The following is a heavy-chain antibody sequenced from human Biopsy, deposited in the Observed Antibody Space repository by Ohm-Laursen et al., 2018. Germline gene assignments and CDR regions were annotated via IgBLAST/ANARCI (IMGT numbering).Heavy chain of an antibody. J-gene: IGHJ4*02. CDR3: ARNTCWYGDLYYFDY. V-gene: IGHV1-46*01. D-gene: IGHD6-13*01. Sequence: ASANASCKPSGYSLTRYYMHWGRQGPGQGLEWMGMINPSGSTTSYTQIFQGRVTMTRDTSKITVYMELSSLRPADSAVYFCARNTCWYGDLYYFDYWGQGTLVTVSS. CDR1: GYSLTRYY. CDR2: INPSGSTT.